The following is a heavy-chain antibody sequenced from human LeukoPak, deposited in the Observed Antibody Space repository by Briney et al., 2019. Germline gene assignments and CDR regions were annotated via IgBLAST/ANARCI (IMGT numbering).Heavy chain of an antibody. CDR2: INPNSGGT. J-gene: IGHJ4*02. Sequence: ASVKVSCKASGYTFTCYYMHWVRQAPGQGLEWMGWINPNSGGTNYAQKFQGRVTMTRDTSISTAYMELSRLRSDDTAVYYCARGEGYDILTGYRYWGQGTLVTVSS. CDR1: GYTFTCYY. CDR3: ARGEGYDILTGYRY. D-gene: IGHD3-9*01. V-gene: IGHV1-2*02.